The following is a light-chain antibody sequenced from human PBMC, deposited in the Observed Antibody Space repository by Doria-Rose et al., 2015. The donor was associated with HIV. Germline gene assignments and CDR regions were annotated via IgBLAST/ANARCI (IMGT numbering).Light chain of an antibody. CDR3: QQYYDTPS. CDR2: WVS. CDR1: QSLLYTSKNY. J-gene: IGKJ3*01. Sequence: TQSPESLGMSLGERATLNCKSNQSLLYTSKNYLAWYQQKPGQPPKLLIYWVSTRQSGVPARFSGSGSGTDFTLTISSLEAEDVAVYYCQQYYDTPSFG. V-gene: IGKV4-1*01.